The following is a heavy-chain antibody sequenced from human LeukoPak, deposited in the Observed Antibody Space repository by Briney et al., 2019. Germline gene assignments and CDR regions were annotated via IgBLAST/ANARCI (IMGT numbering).Heavy chain of an antibody. D-gene: IGHD6-19*01. J-gene: IGHJ4*02. CDR2: INAGNGNT. CDR1: GYTFTSYA. CDR3: AREGGWLDFDY. Sequence: VASVKVSCKASGYTFTSYAMHWVRQAPGQSLEWMGWINAGNGNTKYSQKFQGRVTITRDTSASTAYMELSSLRSEDTAVYYCAREGGWLDFDYWGQGTLVTVSS. V-gene: IGHV1-3*01.